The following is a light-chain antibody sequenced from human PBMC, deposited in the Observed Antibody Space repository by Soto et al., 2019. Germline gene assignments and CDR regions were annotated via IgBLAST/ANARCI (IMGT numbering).Light chain of an antibody. J-gene: IGKJ5*01. V-gene: IGKV1-12*01. CDR1: QDISGW. Sequence: DIQMTQSPSSVSESVGDRVTITCRASQDISGWLAWYQQKPGKAPKLLIYAASSLQSGVPSRFSGSGSGTYFTLTITSLQSEDFATYYCLQSNSFPITFGQGTRLEIK. CDR2: AAS. CDR3: LQSNSFPIT.